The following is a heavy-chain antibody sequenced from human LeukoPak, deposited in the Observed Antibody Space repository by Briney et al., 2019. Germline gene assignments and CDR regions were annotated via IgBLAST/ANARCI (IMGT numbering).Heavy chain of an antibody. CDR3: ARDSRAFPGVFDY. Sequence: ASVKVSCKASGYTSSSPDINWVRQATGRGLEWLGWMNPRDDTGYAQRFQGRVTLTRDRSTNTAYMEISSLTSDDTAVYYCARDSRAFPGVFDYWGQGTLVTVSS. J-gene: IGHJ4*02. V-gene: IGHV1-8*01. CDR2: MNPRDDT. CDR1: GYTSSSPD. D-gene: IGHD7-27*01.